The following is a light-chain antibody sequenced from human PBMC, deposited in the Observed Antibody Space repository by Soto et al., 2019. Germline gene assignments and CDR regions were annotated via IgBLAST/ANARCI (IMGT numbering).Light chain of an antibody. CDR1: SSDVGGYTY. CDR2: EVS. V-gene: IGLV2-14*01. CDR3: SSYTSSSTLV. Sequence: QSVLTQPASVSGSPGQSITISCTGTSSDVGGYTYVSWYQQHPGKAPKLMIYEVSNRPSGASNRCSGSKSGNTASLTISGLQAEDEAYYYCSSYTSSSTLVFGGGTKLTVL. J-gene: IGLJ3*02.